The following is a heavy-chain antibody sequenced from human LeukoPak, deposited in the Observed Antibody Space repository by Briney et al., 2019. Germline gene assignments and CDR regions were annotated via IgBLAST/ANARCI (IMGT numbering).Heavy chain of an antibody. J-gene: IGHJ6*03. D-gene: IGHD2-15*01. CDR3: AKGAKRLGYYSGGTCYSNYDYYYMDV. CDR2: IRYDGSKK. Sequence: GGSLRLSCAASGFTFSSYGMHWVRQAPGKGLEWVAFIRYDGSKKYYADSVKGRFTISRDNSKNTLYLQMNSLRAEDTAVYYCAKGAKRLGYYSGGTCYSNYDYYYMDVWGKGTTVTISS. V-gene: IGHV3-30*02. CDR1: GFTFSSYG.